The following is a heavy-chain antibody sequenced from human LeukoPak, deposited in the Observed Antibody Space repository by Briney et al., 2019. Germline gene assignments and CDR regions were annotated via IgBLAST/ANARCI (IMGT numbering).Heavy chain of an antibody. Sequence: ASVKVSCKASGYTFTTYYMHWVRQAPGQGLEWMGWISAYNGNTNYAQKLQGRVTMTTDTSTSTAYMELRSLRSDDTAVYYCARDEGSTSSDYWGQGTLVTVSS. D-gene: IGHD2-2*01. J-gene: IGHJ4*02. CDR2: ISAYNGNT. CDR3: ARDEGSTSSDY. CDR1: GYTFTTYY. V-gene: IGHV1-18*04.